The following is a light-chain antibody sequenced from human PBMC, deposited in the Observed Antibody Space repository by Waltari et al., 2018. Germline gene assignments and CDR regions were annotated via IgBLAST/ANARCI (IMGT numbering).Light chain of an antibody. J-gene: IGKJ1*01. Sequence: DIAQTQSPLSLPVTPGEPASIPCRSSQSRLSKNGYNYLDWYLQKPGQAPQLLIYLGSAWASGVPYRFSGSGSGTYFTLKISSVEAEDVGVYYCMQAKRNHWTFGQGTKVEIK. CDR1: QSRLSKNGYNY. V-gene: IGKV2-28*01. CDR2: LGS. CDR3: MQAKRNHWT.